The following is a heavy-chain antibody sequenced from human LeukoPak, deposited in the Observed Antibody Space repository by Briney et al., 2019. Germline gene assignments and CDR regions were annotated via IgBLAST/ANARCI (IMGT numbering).Heavy chain of an antibody. Sequence: GGSLRLSCAASGFTFSSYGMHWVRQAPGKGLEWVAFIRYDGSNKYYADSVKGRFTISRDNSKNTLYLQMNSLRAEDTAVYYCARMNDYGDYTFDYWGQGTLVTVSS. D-gene: IGHD4-17*01. CDR2: IRYDGSNK. CDR3: ARMNDYGDYTFDY. J-gene: IGHJ4*02. CDR1: GFTFSSYG. V-gene: IGHV3-30*02.